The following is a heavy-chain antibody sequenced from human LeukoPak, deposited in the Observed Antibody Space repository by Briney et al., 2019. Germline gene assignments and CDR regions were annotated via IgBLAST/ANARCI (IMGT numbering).Heavy chain of an antibody. J-gene: IGHJ4*02. V-gene: IGHV1-18*01. Sequence: ASVKVSCKASGYTFTNYGISWVRQAPGQGLEWMGWISAYNTNTKYAQKIQGRVAMTTDTSTSTAYMELRSLRSDDTGVYYCARVILDHYYDSSGYLGTLDYWGQGTLVTVSP. CDR2: ISAYNTNT. CDR1: GYTFTNYG. D-gene: IGHD3-22*01. CDR3: ARVILDHYYDSSGYLGTLDY.